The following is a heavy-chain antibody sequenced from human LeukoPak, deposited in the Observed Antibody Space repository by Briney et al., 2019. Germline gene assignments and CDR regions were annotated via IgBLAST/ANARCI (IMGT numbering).Heavy chain of an antibody. D-gene: IGHD6-13*01. Sequence: GGSLRLSCAASGFTSSSYAMSWVRQAPGKGLEWVSAISGSGGSTYYADSVKGRFTISRDNSKNTLYLQMNSLRAEDTAVYYCAKDMEAAAGTKIDYWGQGTLVTVSS. J-gene: IGHJ4*02. CDR2: ISGSGGST. V-gene: IGHV3-23*01. CDR3: AKDMEAAAGTKIDY. CDR1: GFTSSSYA.